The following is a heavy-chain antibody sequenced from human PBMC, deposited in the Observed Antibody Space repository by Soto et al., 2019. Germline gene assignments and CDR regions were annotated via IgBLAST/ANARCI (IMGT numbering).Heavy chain of an antibody. CDR2: ISGSGGST. CDR3: AKRTVGWYFDL. CDR1: GFTFSSYA. Sequence: EVQLLESGGGLVQPGGSLRLSCAASGFTFSSYAMNWVRQAPGKGLEWVSVISGSGGSTYYADAVKGRFTISRDNSKNTLYLQMNRLRADDTAVYYCAKRTVGWYFDLWGRGTLVTVSS. J-gene: IGHJ2*01. D-gene: IGHD4-17*01. V-gene: IGHV3-23*01.